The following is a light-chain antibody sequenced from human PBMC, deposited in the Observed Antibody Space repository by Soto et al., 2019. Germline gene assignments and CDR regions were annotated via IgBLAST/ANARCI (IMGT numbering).Light chain of an antibody. CDR3: QQSYSTPRA. J-gene: IGKJ2*01. CDR2: DAS. CDR1: QSIRSF. V-gene: IGKV1-39*01. Sequence: DIQMTQSPSSLSASVGDRVTITCRASQSIRSFLNWYQQKPGKAPKLLVYDASSLQSGVPSRFSGSGSGTDFTLTISSLQPEDFATYYCQQSYSTPRAFGQGTKLETK.